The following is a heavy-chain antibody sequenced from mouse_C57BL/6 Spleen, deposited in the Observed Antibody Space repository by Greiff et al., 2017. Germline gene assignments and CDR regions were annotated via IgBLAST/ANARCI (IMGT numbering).Heavy chain of an antibody. V-gene: IGHV1-47*01. CDR2: FHPYNDDT. CDR3: AINTTVVERYYAMDY. CDR1: GYTFTTYP. Sequence: QVQLQQSGAELVKPGASVKMSCKASGYTFTTYPIEWMKQTHGKSLEWIGNFHPYNDDTKYNEKFKGKATLTVEKSSSTVYLAISRVTSDDSAVYYCAINTTVVERYYAMDYWGQGTSVTVSS. J-gene: IGHJ4*01. D-gene: IGHD1-1*01.